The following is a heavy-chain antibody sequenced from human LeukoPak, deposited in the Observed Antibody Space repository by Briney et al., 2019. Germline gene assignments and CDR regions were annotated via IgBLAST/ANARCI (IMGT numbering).Heavy chain of an antibody. D-gene: IGHD2-15*01. CDR1: GFIFSSYS. J-gene: IGHJ4*02. CDR3: ARDSHVVVVAATDY. V-gene: IGHV3-21*01. CDR2: ISSSISYI. Sequence: GGSLRLSCAASGFIFSSYSMNWVRQAPGKGLEWVSSISSSISYIYYADSLKGRFTISRDNAKNSLYLEMNSLRADDTAVYYCARDSHVVVVAATDYWGQGTLVTVSS.